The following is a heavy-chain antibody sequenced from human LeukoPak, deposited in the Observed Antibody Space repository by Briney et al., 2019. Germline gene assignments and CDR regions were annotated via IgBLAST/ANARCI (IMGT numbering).Heavy chain of an antibody. J-gene: IGHJ4*02. CDR1: GFTFSNYA. V-gene: IGHV3-23*01. D-gene: IGHD6-13*01. CDR3: ARADRYGTTWYGRVDY. Sequence: GSLTLSCGASGFTFSNYAMSWVRQAPGKGLESVSDIRSTGGTTAYADSVTGRFTISRDNSRNTLYLQMNSLRAEDTAVYYCARADRYGTTWYGRVDYWGQGNLVTVSS. CDR2: IRSTGGTT.